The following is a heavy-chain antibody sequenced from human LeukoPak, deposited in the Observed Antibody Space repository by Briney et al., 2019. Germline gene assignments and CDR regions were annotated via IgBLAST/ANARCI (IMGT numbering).Heavy chain of an antibody. CDR3: ARGTESNYRYYYYYYMDV. J-gene: IGHJ6*03. V-gene: IGHV3-21*01. CDR2: ISSRSSYI. D-gene: IGHD4-11*01. CDR1: GFTFSSYS. Sequence: GGSLRLSCAASGFTFSSYSMNWVRQAPGKGLEWVSSISSRSSYIYYADSVKGRFTISRDNAKNSLYLQTNSLRAEDTAVYYCARGTESNYRYYYYYYMDVWGKGTTVTVSS.